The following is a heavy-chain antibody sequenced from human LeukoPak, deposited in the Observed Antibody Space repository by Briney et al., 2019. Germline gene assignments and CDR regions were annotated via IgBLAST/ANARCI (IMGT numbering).Heavy chain of an antibody. CDR3: CLEYEGGTWFDH. Sequence: SETLSLTCTGSGGSISSYYWSWVRQPPGKGLEWIGYIYYRGSTNYNPSLKSRVTISVDTSKNQFSLKLSSVTAADTAVYYGCLEYEGGTWFDHWGHGTLVTVSS. CDR1: GGSISSYY. D-gene: IGHD2/OR15-2a*01. V-gene: IGHV4-59*01. J-gene: IGHJ5*02. CDR2: IYYRGST.